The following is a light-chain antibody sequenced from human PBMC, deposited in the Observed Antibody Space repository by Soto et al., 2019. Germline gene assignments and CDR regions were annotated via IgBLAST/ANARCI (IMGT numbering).Light chain of an antibody. CDR1: SSNIGSNT. V-gene: IGLV1-44*01. CDR2: YNN. J-gene: IGLJ2*01. Sequence: QSVLTQPPSASGTPGQRVVISCSGSSSNIGSNTVAWYQQHPGAAPKLLIYYNNQRPSGVPDRFSGSKSGTSASLAISGLQSEDEADYYCSTWDDSLNALFGGGTKVTVL. CDR3: STWDDSLNAL.